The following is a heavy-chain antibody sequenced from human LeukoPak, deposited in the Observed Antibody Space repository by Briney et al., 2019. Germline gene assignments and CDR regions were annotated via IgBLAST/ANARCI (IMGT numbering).Heavy chain of an antibody. Sequence: GGSLRLSCAASGFIFSRYGMSWVRQAPGKGLEWVSAISGSGGTSYYADSVKGRFTISKDNSKDTLYLQINSLRAEDTALYYCAKDHLPGIVVADRDYWGQGTLVTVSS. J-gene: IGHJ4*02. CDR2: ISGSGGTS. D-gene: IGHD6-19*01. V-gene: IGHV3-23*01. CDR1: GFIFSRYG. CDR3: AKDHLPGIVVADRDY.